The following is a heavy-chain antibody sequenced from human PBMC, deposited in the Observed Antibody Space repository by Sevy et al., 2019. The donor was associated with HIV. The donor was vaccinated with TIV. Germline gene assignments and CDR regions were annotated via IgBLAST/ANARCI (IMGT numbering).Heavy chain of an antibody. CDR2: VHAIGST. D-gene: IGHD2-15*01. V-gene: IGHV4-61*02. CDR1: GGSISGGSFY. CDR3: ARDMFDKRTYCSTGTGLCAFDF. J-gene: IGHJ3*01. Sequence: SETLSLTCTVSGGSISGGSFYWTWVRQPAGRGLEWIGRVHAIGSTNYNPSLKSRVTISVDTSKNQFSLKLSSMTAADTAVYYCARDMFDKRTYCSTGTGLCAFDFWGQGTMVTVSS.